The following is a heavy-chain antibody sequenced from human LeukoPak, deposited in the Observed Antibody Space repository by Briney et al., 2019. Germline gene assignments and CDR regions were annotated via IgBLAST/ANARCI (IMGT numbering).Heavy chain of an antibody. CDR3: ARPHHYDSSGLVAIGSY. J-gene: IGHJ4*02. D-gene: IGHD3-22*01. CDR1: GFTFSSYG. V-gene: IGHV3-30*03. CDR2: ISYDGSYK. Sequence: PGGSLRLSCAASGFTFSSYGMHWVRQAPGKGLEWVAVISYDGSYKDYADSVKGRFTISRDNSKNTPYLQMNSLRAEDTAVYYCARPHHYDSSGLVAIGSYWGQGTLVTVSS.